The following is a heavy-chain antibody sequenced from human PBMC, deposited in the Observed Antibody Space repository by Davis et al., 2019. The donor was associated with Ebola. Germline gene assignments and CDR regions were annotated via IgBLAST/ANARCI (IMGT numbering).Heavy chain of an antibody. J-gene: IGHJ3*02. D-gene: IGHD5-18*01. CDR3: ARDKGAYSWDDAFDI. CDR1: GFTFSSYA. V-gene: IGHV3-30-3*01. CDR2: ISYDGSNK. Sequence: GGSLRLSCAASGFTFSSYAMHWVRQAPGKGLEWVAVISYDGSNKYYADSVKGRFTISRDNSKNTLYLQMNSLRAEDTAVYYCARDKGAYSWDDAFDIWGQGTMVTVSS.